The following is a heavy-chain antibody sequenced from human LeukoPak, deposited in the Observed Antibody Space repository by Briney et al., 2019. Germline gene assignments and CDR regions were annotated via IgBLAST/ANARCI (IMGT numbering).Heavy chain of an antibody. Sequence: SETLSLTCTVSGGSVSSGSYYWSWIRQPPGKGLEWIGYIYYSGSTNYNPSLKSRVTISVDTSKNQFSLKLSSVTAADTAVYYCATANPGIAVAGTFDYWGQGTLVTVSS. J-gene: IGHJ4*02. CDR1: GGSVSSGSYY. D-gene: IGHD6-19*01. CDR3: ATANPGIAVAGTFDY. CDR2: IYYSGST. V-gene: IGHV4-61*01.